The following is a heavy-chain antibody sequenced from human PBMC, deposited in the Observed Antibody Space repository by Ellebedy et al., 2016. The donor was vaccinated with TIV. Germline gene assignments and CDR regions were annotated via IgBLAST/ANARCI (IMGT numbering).Heavy chain of an antibody. CDR2: ISTYNGNT. V-gene: IGHV1-18*04. CDR3: ARERSGSGSYYNYFGMDV. J-gene: IGHJ6*02. CDR1: GYTFTGYG. D-gene: IGHD1-26*01. Sequence: AASVKVSCKASGYTFTGYGICWVRQAPGQGLEWMGWISTYNGNTNFAQKVQGRVTITTDTSTSTANMELRSLRSDDTAVYYCARERSGSGSYYNYFGMDVWGQGTTVTVSS.